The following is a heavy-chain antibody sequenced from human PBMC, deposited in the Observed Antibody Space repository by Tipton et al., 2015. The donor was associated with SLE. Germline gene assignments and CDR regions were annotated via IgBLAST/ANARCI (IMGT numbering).Heavy chain of an antibody. CDR3: AREGRATRGNNWFDP. D-gene: IGHD1-26*01. Sequence: TLSLTCTVSGGSISSGSYYWSWIRQPAGKGLEWIGHIYTSGSTNYNPSLKSRVTISVDTSKNQFSLKLSSVTAADTAVYYCAREGRATRGNNWFDPWGQGTLVTVSS. CDR1: GGSISSGSYY. V-gene: IGHV4-61*09. CDR2: IYTSGST. J-gene: IGHJ5*02.